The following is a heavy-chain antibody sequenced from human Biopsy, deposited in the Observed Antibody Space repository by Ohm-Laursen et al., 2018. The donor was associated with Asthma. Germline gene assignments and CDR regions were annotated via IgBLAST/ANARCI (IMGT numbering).Heavy chain of an antibody. CDR1: GVSISSDY. V-gene: IGHV4-59*01. Sequence: SETLSLTCTVSGVSISSDYWSWIRQPPGKGLEWIGHIYYSGSTNYQPSLKSRVTISVDTSKNQFFLKLRSVTAADAAVYYCARGISRVTGLFDHFDSWGQGTLVTVSS. D-gene: IGHD2-21*02. CDR2: IYYSGST. J-gene: IGHJ4*02. CDR3: ARGISRVTGLFDHFDS.